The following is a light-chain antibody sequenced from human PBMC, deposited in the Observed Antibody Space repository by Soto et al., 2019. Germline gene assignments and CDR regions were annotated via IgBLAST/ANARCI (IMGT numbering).Light chain of an antibody. CDR3: QQYNNWPRT. V-gene: IGKV3-11*01. CDR2: DAS. CDR1: LNVNSY. Sequence: VLTQSPATLSLSPGERATLSCRASLNVNSYLAWYQQKPGQAPRLLIYDASNRAAGIPARFSGSGSGTDFTLTISSLEPEDFAVYYCQQYNNWPRTFGQGTKVDIK. J-gene: IGKJ1*01.